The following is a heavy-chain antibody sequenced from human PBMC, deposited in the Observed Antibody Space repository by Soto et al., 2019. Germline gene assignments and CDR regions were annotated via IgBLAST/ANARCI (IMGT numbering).Heavy chain of an antibody. CDR1: GYSFTSYW. J-gene: IGHJ3*02. D-gene: IGHD5-12*01. Sequence: GESLKISCKGSGYSFTSYWISWVRQMPGKGLEWMGRIDPSDSYTNYSPSFQGHVTISADKSISTAYLQWSSLKASDTAMYYCARQVGATGSHTNERAFDIWGQGTMVTVSS. V-gene: IGHV5-10-1*01. CDR2: IDPSDSYT. CDR3: ARQVGATGSHTNERAFDI.